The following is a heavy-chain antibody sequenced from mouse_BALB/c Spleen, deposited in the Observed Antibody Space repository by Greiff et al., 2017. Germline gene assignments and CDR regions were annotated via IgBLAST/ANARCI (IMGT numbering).Heavy chain of an antibody. CDR2: ISSGGSYT. D-gene: IGHD4-1*01. CDR3: AREWDY. Sequence: EVNVVESGGGLVKPGGSLKLSCAASGFTFSSYAMSWVRQSPEKRLEWVAEISSGGSYTYYPDTVTGRFTISRDNAKNTLYLEMSSLRSEDTAMYYCAREWDYWGQGTLVTVSA. V-gene: IGHV5-9-4*01. J-gene: IGHJ3*01. CDR1: GFTFSSYA.